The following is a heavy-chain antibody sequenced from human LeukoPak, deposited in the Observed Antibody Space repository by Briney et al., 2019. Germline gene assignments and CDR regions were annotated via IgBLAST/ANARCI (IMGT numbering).Heavy chain of an antibody. CDR1: GFTFNNFP. V-gene: IGHV3-23*01. CDR3: AKDPRGGYSGSWYFDY. D-gene: IGHD1-26*01. Sequence: PGGPVTLSCSASGFTFNNFPKMWVGQAPGKGLEWVSAISGGGDPTYYEDSVKGRFTISRDNSKNTLYLQMNSVRAKDTAVYYCAKDPRGGYSGSWYFDYWGQGTLVTVSS. J-gene: IGHJ4*02. CDR2: ISGGGDPT.